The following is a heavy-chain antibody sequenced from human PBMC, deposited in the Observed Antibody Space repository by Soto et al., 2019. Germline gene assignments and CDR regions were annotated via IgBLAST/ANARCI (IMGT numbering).Heavy chain of an antibody. CDR1: GGSISSGGYY. CDR3: ARAGGYFDWTLPRYYYYGMDV. Sequence: QVQLQESGPGLVKPSQTLSLTCTVSGGSISSGGYYWSWIRQHPGKGLEWIGYIYYSGSTYYNPSLKGRVTISVDTSKNQFSLKLSSVTAADTAVYYCARAGGYFDWTLPRYYYYGMDVWGQGTTVTVSS. J-gene: IGHJ6*02. CDR2: IYYSGST. D-gene: IGHD3-9*01. V-gene: IGHV4-31*03.